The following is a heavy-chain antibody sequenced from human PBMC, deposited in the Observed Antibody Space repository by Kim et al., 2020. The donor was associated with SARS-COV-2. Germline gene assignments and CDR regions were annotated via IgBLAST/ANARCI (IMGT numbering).Heavy chain of an antibody. D-gene: IGHD3-22*01. J-gene: IGHJ4*02. CDR3: ARGNKNSYDL. Sequence: DKYYADSGKGRFHISRDNAQNSLYLQMNTLRAEETAVYYCARGNKNSYDLWGQGSLVTVSS. CDR2: DK. V-gene: IGHV3-7*01.